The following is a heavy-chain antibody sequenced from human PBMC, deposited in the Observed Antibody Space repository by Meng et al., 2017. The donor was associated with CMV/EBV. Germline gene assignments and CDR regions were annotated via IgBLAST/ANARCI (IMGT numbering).Heavy chain of an antibody. CDR1: GGSFSGYY. V-gene: IGHV4-34*01. D-gene: IGHD6-13*01. CDR3: ARHKQQLVR. Sequence: SETLSLTCAVYGGSFSGYYWSWIRQPPGKGLEWIGEINHSGSTNYNPSLKSRVTISVDTSKNQFSLKLSSVTAADTVVYYCARHKQQLVRWGQGTLVTVSS. J-gene: IGHJ4*02. CDR2: INHSGST.